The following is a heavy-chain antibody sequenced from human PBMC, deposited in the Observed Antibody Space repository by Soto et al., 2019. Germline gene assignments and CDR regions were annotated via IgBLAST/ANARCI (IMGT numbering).Heavy chain of an antibody. Sequence: EVQPLESGGGLVQPGGSLRLSCTASGFTFSSYAMSWVRQAPGKGLEWVSVISGSGGSTYYADSVKGRFTISRDNSKNTLYLQMNSLRAEDTAVYYCASRTSGWYFDDWGQGTLVTVSS. J-gene: IGHJ4*02. CDR2: ISGSGGST. CDR1: GFTFSSYA. D-gene: IGHD6-19*01. V-gene: IGHV3-23*01. CDR3: ASRTSGWYFDD.